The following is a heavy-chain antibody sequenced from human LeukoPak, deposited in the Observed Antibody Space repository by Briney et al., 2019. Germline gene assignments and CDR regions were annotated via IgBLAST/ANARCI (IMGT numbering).Heavy chain of an antibody. Sequence: GGSLRLSCAASGFTFGNAWMSWVRQAPGKGLEWVGRIKSKTDGGTTDYAAPVKGRFTISRDDSKNTLYLQMNSLKTEDTAVYYCTTDFGYFDWLSLSYWGQGTLVTVSS. CDR1: GFTFGNAW. D-gene: IGHD3-9*01. CDR3: TTDFGYFDWLSLSY. CDR2: IKSKTDGGTT. V-gene: IGHV3-15*01. J-gene: IGHJ4*02.